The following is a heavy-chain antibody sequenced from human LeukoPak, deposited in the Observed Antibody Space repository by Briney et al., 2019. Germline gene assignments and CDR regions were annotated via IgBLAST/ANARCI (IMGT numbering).Heavy chain of an antibody. Sequence: SETLSLTCAVYGGSFSGYYWSWIRQPPGKGLEWIGEINHSGSTNYNPSLKSRVTISADTSKNQFSLKLSSVTAADTAVYYCARGPRYNNWGQGTLVTVSS. CDR2: INHSGST. D-gene: IGHD1-14*01. J-gene: IGHJ4*02. V-gene: IGHV4-34*01. CDR3: ARGPRYNN. CDR1: GGSFSGYY.